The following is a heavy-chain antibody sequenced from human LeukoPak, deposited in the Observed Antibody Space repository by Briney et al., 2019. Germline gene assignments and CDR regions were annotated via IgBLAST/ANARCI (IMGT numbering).Heavy chain of an antibody. CDR2: DSYSGST. CDR3: ARRNVVVSSTMARAFDI. Sequence: PSETLSLTCIVSGGSISSSTYYSGWIRKPPGTVLERIGSDSYSGSTYYNPSLTSRVTISVDTSKNQFSLKLSSVTAADTAVYYCARRNVVVSSTMARAFDIWGQGTMVTVSS. CDR1: GGSISSSTYY. J-gene: IGHJ3*02. V-gene: IGHV4-39*01. D-gene: IGHD2-2*01.